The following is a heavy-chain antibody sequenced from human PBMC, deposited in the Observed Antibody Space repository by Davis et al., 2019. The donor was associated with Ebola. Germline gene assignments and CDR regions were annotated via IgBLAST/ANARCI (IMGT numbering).Heavy chain of an antibody. CDR2: IWYDGSNK. Sequence: GGSLRLSCAASGFTFSSYGMHWVRQAPGKGLEWVAVIWYDGSNKYYADSVKGRFTISRDNSKNTLYLQMNSLRAEDTAVYYCARDSVLDYYYGMDVWGQGTTVTVSS. D-gene: IGHD1-1*01. J-gene: IGHJ6*02. V-gene: IGHV3-33*01. CDR1: GFTFSSYG. CDR3: ARDSVLDYYYGMDV.